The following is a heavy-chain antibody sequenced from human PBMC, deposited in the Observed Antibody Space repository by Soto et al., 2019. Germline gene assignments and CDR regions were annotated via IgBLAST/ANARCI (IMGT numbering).Heavy chain of an antibody. CDR3: ARAGAPPSGYLHFSMDV. CDR1: GYTFTNYG. Sequence: QVQLVQSGAEVKKPGASVKVSCKASGYTFTNYGLNWVRQAPGQGLEWMGWLGAYNGNINYAQKFQGRVTMTTDTSTSTAYMELRSLTSDDTAVYYCARAGAPPSGYLHFSMDVWGKGTTVTVSS. V-gene: IGHV1-18*01. CDR2: LGAYNGNI. J-gene: IGHJ6*03. D-gene: IGHD5-18*01.